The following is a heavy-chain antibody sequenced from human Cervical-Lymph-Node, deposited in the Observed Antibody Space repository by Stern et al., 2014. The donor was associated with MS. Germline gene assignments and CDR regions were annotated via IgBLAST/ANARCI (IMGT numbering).Heavy chain of an antibody. CDR3: ARASNTISYYYHGMDV. CDR2: ISISGDYT. V-gene: IGHV3-21*01. D-gene: IGHD2-2*01. J-gene: IGHJ6*02. Sequence: VQLVQSGGGLVKPGGSLRLSCAASGFPFSSYAMTWVRQAPGTGLEWVSSISISGDYTYYADSVKGRFTISRDNAKNSLHLQMNSLSAEDTAVYYCARASNTISYYYHGMDVWGQGTTVTVSS. CDR1: GFPFSSYA.